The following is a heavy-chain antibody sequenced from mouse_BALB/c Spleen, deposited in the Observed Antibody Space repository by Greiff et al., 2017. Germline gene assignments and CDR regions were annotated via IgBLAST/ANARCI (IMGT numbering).Heavy chain of an antibody. CDR3: ARRDRFFAY. J-gene: IGHJ3*01. Sequence: EVQLVESGGGLVKPGGSLKLSCAASGFAFSSYDMSWVRQTPEKRLEWVAYISSGGGSTYYPDTVKGRFTISRDNAKNTLYLQMSSLKSEDTAMYYCARRDRFFAYWGQGTLVTVSA. CDR2: ISSGGGST. CDR1: GFAFSSYD. V-gene: IGHV5-12-1*01. D-gene: IGHD3-3*01.